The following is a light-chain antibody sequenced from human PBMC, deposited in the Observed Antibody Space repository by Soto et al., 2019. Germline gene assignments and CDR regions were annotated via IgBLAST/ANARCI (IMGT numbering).Light chain of an antibody. CDR1: QSVRNN. CDR3: QQRSSWPLT. V-gene: IGKV3-11*01. J-gene: IGKJ4*02. CDR2: AAS. Sequence: EVVLTQSPDTLSLPPGERATLSCRASQSVRNNLAWYQQKPGLPPRLLIYAASTRATGIPARFSGSGSGTDFTLTISSLEPEDFAVYFCQQRSSWPLTVGGGAKVDIK.